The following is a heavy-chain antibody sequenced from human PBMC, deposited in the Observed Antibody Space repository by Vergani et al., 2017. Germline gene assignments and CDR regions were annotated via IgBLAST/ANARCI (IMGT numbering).Heavy chain of an antibody. CDR1: GFTFSSYA. CDR2: ISYDGSNK. J-gene: IGHJ6*03. V-gene: IGHV3-30-3*01. Sequence: QVQLVESGGGVVQPGRSLRLSCAASGFTFSSYAMHWVRQAPGKGLEWVAVISYDGSNKYYADSVKGRFTISRDNSKNTLYLQMNSLRAEDTAVYYCARDGGAAYCGGDCYYYYYYYMDVWGKGTTVTVSS. CDR3: ARDGGAAYCGGDCYYYYYYYMDV. D-gene: IGHD2-21*01.